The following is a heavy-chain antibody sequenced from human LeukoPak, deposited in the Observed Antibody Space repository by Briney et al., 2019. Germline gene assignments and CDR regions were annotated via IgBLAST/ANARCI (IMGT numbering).Heavy chain of an antibody. CDR3: ARAPNTNYDFWSGYSSFDY. CDR2: IYYSGST. D-gene: IGHD3-3*01. CDR1: GGSISSSSYY. J-gene: IGHJ4*02. V-gene: IGHV4-39*07. Sequence: PSETLSLTCTVSGGSISSSSYYWGWIRQPPGKGLEWIGSIYYSGSTYYNPSLKSRVTISVDTSKNQFSLKLSSVTAADTAVYYCARAPNTNYDFWSGYSSFDYWGQGTLVTVSS.